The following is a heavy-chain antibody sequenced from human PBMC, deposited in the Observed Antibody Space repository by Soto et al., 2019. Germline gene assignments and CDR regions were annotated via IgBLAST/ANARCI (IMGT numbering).Heavy chain of an antibody. CDR2: IFYSGST. CDR1: GGSVSSGSYY. D-gene: IGHD3-3*01. CDR3: ARGMSGDLTWALY. V-gene: IGHV4-61*01. J-gene: IGHJ4*02. Sequence: SETLSLTCTVSGGSVSSGSYYWNWIRRPPGKGLEWIGYIFYSGSTTYDPSLKSRVTISVDTPKNQFSLKLSSVTAADTAVYYCARGMSGDLTWALYWGQGTLVTSPQ.